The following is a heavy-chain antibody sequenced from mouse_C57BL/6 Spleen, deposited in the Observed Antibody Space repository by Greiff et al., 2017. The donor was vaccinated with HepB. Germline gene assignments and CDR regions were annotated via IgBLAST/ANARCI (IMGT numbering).Heavy chain of an antibody. CDR2: IYPRSGNT. V-gene: IGHV1-81*01. CDR3: ARGGYGSSYYAMDY. Sequence: VQLQQSGAELARPGASVKLSCKASGYTFTSYGISWVKQRTGQGLEWIGEIYPRSGNTYYNEKFKGKATLTADKSSSTAYMELRSLTSEDSAVYVCARGGYGSSYYAMDYWGQGTSVTVSS. J-gene: IGHJ4*01. D-gene: IGHD1-1*01. CDR1: GYTFTSYG.